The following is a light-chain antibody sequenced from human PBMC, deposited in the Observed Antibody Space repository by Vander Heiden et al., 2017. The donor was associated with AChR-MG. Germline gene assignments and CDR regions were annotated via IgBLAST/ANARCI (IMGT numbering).Light chain of an antibody. J-gene: IGLJ3*02. Sequence: QSALTQPRAVSGSLGQSVTISCAGTSSDVGANNFVSWYQQHPGKAPKVKIFDVSKRPSGVPDRFSGSKSGNTASLTISGLQAEDEADYFCCSYAGSYTWVFGGGTKLTVL. CDR2: DVS. V-gene: IGLV2-11*01. CDR3: CSYAGSYTWV. CDR1: SSDVGANNF.